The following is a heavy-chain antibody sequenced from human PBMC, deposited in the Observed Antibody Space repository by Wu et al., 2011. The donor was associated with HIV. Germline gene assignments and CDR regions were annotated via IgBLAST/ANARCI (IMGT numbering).Heavy chain of an antibody. CDR3: ARGSDATSDAFDI. D-gene: IGHD4-11*01. J-gene: IGHJ3*02. CDR1: GYTFTGYF. V-gene: IGHV1-2*02. CDR2: VNPNSGDT. Sequence: QVQVVQSGAEVKKPGASVKVSCKASGYTFTGYFMHWVRQAPGQGLEWMGWVNPNSGDTNYAQKSQGRVTMTRDTSINTAYMELSRLRSDDTAVYYCARGSDATSDAFDIWGQGTMVTVSS.